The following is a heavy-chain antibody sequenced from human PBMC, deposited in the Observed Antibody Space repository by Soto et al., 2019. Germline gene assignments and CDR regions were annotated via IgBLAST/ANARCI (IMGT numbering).Heavy chain of an antibody. D-gene: IGHD2-8*01. CDR1: GGPISSSSYY. Sequence: QLQLQESGPRLVKPSETLSLTCTVAGGPISSSSYYWGWIRQTPGKGVEWIGSIYYSGSTYYNPSLKSRVTISVDTSKNQCSLKLSSVTAADTAVYYCATRCTNGVCPIIDYWGQGTLVTVSS. J-gene: IGHJ4*02. CDR3: ATRCTNGVCPIIDY. V-gene: IGHV4-39*01. CDR2: IYYSGST.